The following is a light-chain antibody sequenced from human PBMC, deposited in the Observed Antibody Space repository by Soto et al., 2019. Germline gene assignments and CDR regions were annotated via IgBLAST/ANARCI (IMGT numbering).Light chain of an antibody. CDR2: ATS. V-gene: IGKV3-11*01. Sequence: EIVLTQSPATLSLSPGERATLSCRASQSVSSDLAWYQQKPGQAPRLLIYATSNRATGIPARFSGSGSGTDFTLTISSLEPEDFAVYYCQQRSNWPIFTFGPGTKVDIK. J-gene: IGKJ3*01. CDR3: QQRSNWPIFT. CDR1: QSVSSD.